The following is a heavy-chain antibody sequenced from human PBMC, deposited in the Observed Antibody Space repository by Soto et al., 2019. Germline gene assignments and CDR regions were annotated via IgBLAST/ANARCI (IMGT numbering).Heavy chain of an antibody. Sequence: QVQLVESGGGVVQPGRSLRLSCAASGFTFSSYAMHWVRQAPGKGLEWVAGISYDGSNKYYADPVKGRFTISRDNSKNTLYLQMISLRAEDTAVYYCARDRARVATAMVHFDYWGQGTLVTVSA. CDR1: GFTFSSYA. V-gene: IGHV3-30-3*01. CDR2: ISYDGSNK. D-gene: IGHD5-18*01. J-gene: IGHJ4*02. CDR3: ARDRARVATAMVHFDY.